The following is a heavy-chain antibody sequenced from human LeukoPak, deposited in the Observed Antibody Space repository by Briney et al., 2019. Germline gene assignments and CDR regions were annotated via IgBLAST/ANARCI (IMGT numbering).Heavy chain of an antibody. CDR1: GFTFSSYS. D-gene: IGHD4-11*01. Sequence: GGSLRLSCAASGFTFSSYSMNWVRQTPGKGLEWVSYITSSGSAISYADSAKGRFSISRDNAKNSLFLQMNSLRDGDAAVYYCVRDLQWAFDCWGQGTLVSVSS. CDR3: VRDLQWAFDC. J-gene: IGHJ4*02. V-gene: IGHV3-48*02. CDR2: ITSSGSAI.